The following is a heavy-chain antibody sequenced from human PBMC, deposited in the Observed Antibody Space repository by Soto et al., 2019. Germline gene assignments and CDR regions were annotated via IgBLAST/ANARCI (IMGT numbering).Heavy chain of an antibody. CDR2: IYYSGST. Sequence: QVQLQESGPGLVKPSQTLSLTCTVSGGSISSGGYYWSWIRPHPGKGLEWIGYIYYSGSTYYNPSLKSRVTISVDTSKNQFSLKLSSVTAADTAVYYCARSPGGFYYYYGMDVWGQGTTVTVSS. J-gene: IGHJ6*02. D-gene: IGHD3-3*01. CDR3: ARSPGGFYYYYGMDV. CDR1: GGSISSGGYY. V-gene: IGHV4-31*03.